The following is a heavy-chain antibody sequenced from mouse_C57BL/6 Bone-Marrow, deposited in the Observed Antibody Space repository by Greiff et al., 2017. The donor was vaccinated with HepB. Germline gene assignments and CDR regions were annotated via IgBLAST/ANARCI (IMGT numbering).Heavy chain of an antibody. V-gene: IGHV1-81*01. Sequence: VQVVESGAELARPGASVKLSCKASGYTFTSYGISWVKQRTGQGLEWIGEIYPGSGNTYYNEKVKGRTTLTADKSSSTAYMELRRLTSEESAVYFSARRPYYYGTWYFDYWGQGTTLTVSS. CDR3: ARRPYYYGTWYFDY. CDR2: IYPGSGNT. D-gene: IGHD1-1*01. CDR1: GYTFTSYG. J-gene: IGHJ2*01.